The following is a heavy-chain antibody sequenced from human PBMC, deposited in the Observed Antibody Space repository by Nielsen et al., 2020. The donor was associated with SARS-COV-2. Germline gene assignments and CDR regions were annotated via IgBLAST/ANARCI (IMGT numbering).Heavy chain of an antibody. CDR2: ISGSGGST. Sequence: VRQAPGKGLEWVSAISGSGGSTYYADSVKGRFTTSRDNSKNTLYLQMNSLRAEDTAVYYCAKGPPNYYGSGSYYFDWFDPWGQGTLVTVSS. CDR3: AKGPPNYYGSGSYYFDWFDP. V-gene: IGHV3-23*01. J-gene: IGHJ5*02. D-gene: IGHD3-10*01.